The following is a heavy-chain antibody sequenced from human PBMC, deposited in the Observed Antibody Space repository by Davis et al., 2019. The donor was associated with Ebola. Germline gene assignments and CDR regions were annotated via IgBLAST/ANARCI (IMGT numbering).Heavy chain of an antibody. D-gene: IGHD6-19*01. CDR2: IYSGGNT. CDR1: GFTVSSNY. J-gene: IGHJ4*02. V-gene: IGHV3-66*01. Sequence: PGGSLRLSCAASGFTVSSNYMNWVRQAPGKGLEWVSVIYSGGNTYYADSVKGRFTISRDNSNNTLYLQMNSLRAEDTAVYYCARATRQCSPGCYFESWGPGTLVTVSS. CDR3: ARATRQCSPGCYFES.